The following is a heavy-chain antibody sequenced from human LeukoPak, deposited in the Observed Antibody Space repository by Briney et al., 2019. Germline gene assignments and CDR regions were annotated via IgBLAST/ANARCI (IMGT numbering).Heavy chain of an antibody. Sequence: GGSLRLSCAASGFTFSSYSMNWVRQAPGKGLEWVSSISSSSSYIYYADSVKGRFTISRDNAKNSLYLQMNSLRAEDTAVYYCVRAAVTKRGVDAFDIWGQGTMVTVSS. D-gene: IGHD4-17*01. CDR3: VRAAVTKRGVDAFDI. CDR1: GFTFSSYS. V-gene: IGHV3-21*01. J-gene: IGHJ3*02. CDR2: ISSSSSYI.